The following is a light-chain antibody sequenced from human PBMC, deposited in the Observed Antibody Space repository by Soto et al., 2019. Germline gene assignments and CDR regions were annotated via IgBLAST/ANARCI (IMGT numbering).Light chain of an antibody. J-gene: IGKJ4*01. CDR3: QQYGSSLLT. Sequence: EIVLTQSPGTLSLSPGERATLSCRAIQSVSSSYLAWYQQKPGQAPRLLIYGASSRATGIPDRFSGSGSGTDFTLTISRLEPEDFAVYYCQQYGSSLLTFGGWTKVEIK. CDR1: QSVSSSY. CDR2: GAS. V-gene: IGKV3-20*01.